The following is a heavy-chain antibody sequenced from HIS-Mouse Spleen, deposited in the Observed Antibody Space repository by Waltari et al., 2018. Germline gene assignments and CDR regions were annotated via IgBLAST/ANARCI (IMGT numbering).Heavy chain of an antibody. V-gene: IGHV3-30-3*01. CDR2: ISYDGSNK. CDR3: ARDHSGWYFDY. CDR1: GFTFSSYA. D-gene: IGHD6-19*01. Sequence: QVQLVESGGGVVQPGRSLRLSCAAPGFTFSSYAMHWVRQAPGKGLEWVAVISYDGSNKYYADSVKGRFTISRDNSKNTLYLQMNSLRAEDTAVYYCARDHSGWYFDYWGQGTLVTVSS. J-gene: IGHJ4*02.